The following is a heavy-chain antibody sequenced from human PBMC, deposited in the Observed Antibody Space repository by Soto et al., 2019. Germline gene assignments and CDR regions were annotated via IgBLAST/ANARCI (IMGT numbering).Heavy chain of an antibody. V-gene: IGHV5-10-1*01. Sequence: PGESLKISCKGSGYSFTSDWIGWVRQMPGKGLEWMGRIDPSDSYTDYSPSLQGHVTISADKSISTAYLQWSSLKASDTAMYYCARQTEGLDAFDIWGQGTMVTVSS. CDR3: ARQTEGLDAFDI. J-gene: IGHJ3*02. CDR1: GYSFTSDW. CDR2: IDPSDSYT.